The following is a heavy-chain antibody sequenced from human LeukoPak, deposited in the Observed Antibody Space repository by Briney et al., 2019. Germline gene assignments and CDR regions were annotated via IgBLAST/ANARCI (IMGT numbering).Heavy chain of an antibody. CDR1: GLTVSSNY. D-gene: IGHD6-13*01. CDR3: ARTGGYRFDP. CDR2: INSGGST. V-gene: IGHV3-53*01. J-gene: IGHJ5*02. Sequence: GGSLRLSCAASGLTVSSNYMSWVRQAPGKGLEWVSGINSGGSTSYADSVKGRFTISRDNSKNTLYLQMNSLRAEDTAVYYCARTGGYRFDPWGRGTLVTVSS.